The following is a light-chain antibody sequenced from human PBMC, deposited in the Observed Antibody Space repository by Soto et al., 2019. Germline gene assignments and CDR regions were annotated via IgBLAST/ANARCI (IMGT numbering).Light chain of an antibody. Sequence: DIQMTQSPSSLSASVGDRVTITCRASQSISSYLNWYQQKPGKAPKLLIYAASSLQSGVPSRFSGGGSGTDFTLTISSLQPEDFATYYYQQSYSSPRTFGQGTRVEFK. CDR1: QSISSY. J-gene: IGKJ1*01. CDR2: AAS. CDR3: QQSYSSPRT. V-gene: IGKV1-39*01.